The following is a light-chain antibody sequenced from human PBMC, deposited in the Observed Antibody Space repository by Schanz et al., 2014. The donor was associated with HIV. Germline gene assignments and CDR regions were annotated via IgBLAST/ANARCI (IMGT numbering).Light chain of an antibody. V-gene: IGLV3-21*04. J-gene: IGLJ3*02. Sequence: YELTQPPSVSMAPGKTAVITCGGYDIGSKSVHWYQQKPGQAPVLVIYYDSDRPSGIPERFSGINSGNAASLTISRVEAGDEADYFCQVWDSTTEHWVFGEGTKLTVL. CDR3: QVWDSTTEHWV. CDR1: DIGSKS. CDR2: YDS.